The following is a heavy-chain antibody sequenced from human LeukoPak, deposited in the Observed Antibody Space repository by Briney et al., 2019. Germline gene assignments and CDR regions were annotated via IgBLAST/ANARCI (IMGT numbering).Heavy chain of an antibody. J-gene: IGHJ4*02. CDR1: GFTFSTYA. D-gene: IGHD3-3*01. Sequence: PGGSLRLSCAASGFTFSTYAMSWVRQAPGKGLEWVSAISGSGSSTYYADSVKGRFTISRDNSKNTWYLQMNSLRAEDTAVYYCARQSTIFGVVPPGWDYFDYWGQGTLVTVSS. CDR2: ISGSGSST. CDR3: ARQSTIFGVVPPGWDYFDY. V-gene: IGHV3-23*01.